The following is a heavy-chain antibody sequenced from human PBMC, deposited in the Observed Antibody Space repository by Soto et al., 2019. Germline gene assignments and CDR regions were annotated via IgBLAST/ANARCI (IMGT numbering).Heavy chain of an antibody. CDR1: GFTFSDYS. V-gene: IGHV3-30*04. Sequence: QVQLVESGRGVIQAGGSLRLSCVASGFTFSDYSVHWVRQARDKGLERVAVISFDGTNKYLADSLNGRLTTSRDNSKNTLYLQMDSLRTEDAAVYFCARGLPYYYDSRKYYNAFDIWGQGTKVTVSS. D-gene: IGHD3-22*01. CDR3: ARGLPYYYDSRKYYNAFDI. J-gene: IGHJ3*02. CDR2: ISFDGTNK.